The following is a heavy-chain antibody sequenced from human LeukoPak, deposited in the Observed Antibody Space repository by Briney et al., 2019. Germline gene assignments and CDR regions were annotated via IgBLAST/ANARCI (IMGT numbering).Heavy chain of an antibody. CDR2: ISSSCSTI. J-gene: IGHJ6*03. CDR3: AAHRRIAVAGLGPMDV. D-gene: IGHD6-19*01. Sequence: GGSLRLSCAASGFTFSSYEMNWVRQAPGKGLEWVSYISSSCSTIYYADSVKGRFTISRDNAKNSLYLQVDSLRVEDTAVYYCAAHRRIAVAGLGPMDVWGRGTSVTVSS. CDR1: GFTFSSYE. V-gene: IGHV3-48*03.